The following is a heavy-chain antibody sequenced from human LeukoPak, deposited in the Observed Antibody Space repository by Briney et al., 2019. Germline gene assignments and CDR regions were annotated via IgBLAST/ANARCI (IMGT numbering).Heavy chain of an antibody. Sequence: GGSLRLSCAASGFTVSSNYMSWVRQAPGKGLEGVSVIYSGGSTYYADSVKGRFTISRDNSKNTLYLQMNSLRAEDTAVYYCARDRVGPNIGGMDVWGQGTTVTVSS. CDR1: GFTVSSNY. CDR3: ARDRVGPNIGGMDV. CDR2: IYSGGST. V-gene: IGHV3-66*01. D-gene: IGHD1-26*01. J-gene: IGHJ6*02.